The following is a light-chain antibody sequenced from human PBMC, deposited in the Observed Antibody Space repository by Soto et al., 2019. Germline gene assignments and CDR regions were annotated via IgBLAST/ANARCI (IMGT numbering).Light chain of an antibody. CDR2: EGN. Sequence: QSALTQPASVSGSPGQSLVISCTGTSRDVGGYNLVSWYQQHPGKAPKLIIYEGNKRPSGLSSRFSGSKSGNTASLTISGLQAEDEADYYCCSYAGFSSFVFGTATKLIVL. CDR1: SRDVGGYNL. CDR3: CSYAGFSSFV. V-gene: IGLV2-23*03. J-gene: IGLJ1*01.